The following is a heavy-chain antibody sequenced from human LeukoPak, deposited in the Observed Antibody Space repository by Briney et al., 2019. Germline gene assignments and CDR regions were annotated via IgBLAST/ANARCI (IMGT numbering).Heavy chain of an antibody. CDR1: GFTFTSSA. J-gene: IGHJ2*01. Sequence: SVKVSCKASGFTFTSSAMQWVRQARGQRLEWIGWIVVGSGNTNYAQRFQERVTITRDMSASTVYMELSSLRSEDTAVYYCARTTIAVAGTGRYWYFDLWGRGTLVTVSS. V-gene: IGHV1-58*02. D-gene: IGHD6-19*01. CDR3: ARTTIAVAGTGRYWYFDL. CDR2: IVVGSGNT.